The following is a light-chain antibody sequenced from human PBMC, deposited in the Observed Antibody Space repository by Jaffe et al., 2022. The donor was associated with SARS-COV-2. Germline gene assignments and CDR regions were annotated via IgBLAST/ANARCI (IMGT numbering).Light chain of an antibody. CDR2: KTS. Sequence: DIQMTQSPSTLSASVGDRVTITCRASQSINSWLAWYQHKPGKAPKLLIYKTSSLESGVPSRFSGGASGTEFTLTISSLHPDDFATYYCQQYDTYPWTFGRGTKVEI. CDR1: QSINSW. CDR3: QQYDTYPWT. V-gene: IGKV1-5*03. J-gene: IGKJ1*01.